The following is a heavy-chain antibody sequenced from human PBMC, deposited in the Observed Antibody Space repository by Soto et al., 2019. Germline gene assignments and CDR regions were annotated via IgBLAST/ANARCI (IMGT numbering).Heavy chain of an antibody. V-gene: IGHV3-33*01. J-gene: IGHJ4*02. D-gene: IGHD1-26*01. Sequence: QVQLLESGGGVVQPGRSLRLSCAASGFTFSSYGMHWVRQAPGKGLEWVAVIWYDGSNKYYADSVKGRFTISRDNSKNTLYLQMNSLRAEDTAVYYCARERGYSGSYHFDYWGQGTLATVSS. CDR2: IWYDGSNK. CDR3: ARERGYSGSYHFDY. CDR1: GFTFSSYG.